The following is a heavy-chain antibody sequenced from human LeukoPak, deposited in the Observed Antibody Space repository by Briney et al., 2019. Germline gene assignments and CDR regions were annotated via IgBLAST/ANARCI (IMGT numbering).Heavy chain of an antibody. J-gene: IGHJ4*02. CDR2: ISNSDGST. CDR3: AKATGYLL. V-gene: IGHV3-23*01. D-gene: IGHD1-14*01. CDR1: AFTFSSYA. Sequence: GGSLRLSCAASAFTFSSYAMSWARQATGKGLEWVSTISNSDGSTYYADSVKGRFTISRDNSENTLYLQMNSLRAEDTAVYYCAKATGYLLWGQGTLVIVSS.